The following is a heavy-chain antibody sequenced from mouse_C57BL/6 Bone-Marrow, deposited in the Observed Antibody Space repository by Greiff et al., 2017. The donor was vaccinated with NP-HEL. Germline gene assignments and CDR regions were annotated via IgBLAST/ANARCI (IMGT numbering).Heavy chain of an antibody. V-gene: IGHV5-12*01. CDR3: ARQGLYYGSSYDY. CDR2: ISNGGGST. Sequence: EVQRVESGGGLVQPGGSLKLSCAASGFTFSDYYMYWVRQTPEKRLEWVAYISNGGGSTYYPDTVKGRFTISRDNAKNTLYLQMSRLKSEDTAMYYCARQGLYYGSSYDYWGQGTTLTVSS. CDR1: GFTFSDYY. J-gene: IGHJ2*01. D-gene: IGHD1-1*01.